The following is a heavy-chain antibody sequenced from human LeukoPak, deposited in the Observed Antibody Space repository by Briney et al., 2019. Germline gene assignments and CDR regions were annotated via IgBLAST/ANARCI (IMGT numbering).Heavy chain of an antibody. CDR3: AREREVVVPAAHERYFDY. D-gene: IGHD2-2*01. Sequence: GASVKVSCKASGGTFSSYAISWVRQAPGQGLEWMGGIIPIFGTANYAQKFQGRVTITADESTSTAYMELSSLRSEDTAVYYCAREREVVVPAAHERYFDYWGQGTLVTVSS. V-gene: IGHV1-69*01. CDR1: GGTFSSYA. CDR2: IIPIFGTA. J-gene: IGHJ4*02.